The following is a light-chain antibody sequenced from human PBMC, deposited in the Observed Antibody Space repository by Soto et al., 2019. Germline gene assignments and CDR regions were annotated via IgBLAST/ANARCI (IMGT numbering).Light chain of an antibody. V-gene: IGKV3-20*01. CDR3: QQYGGSPFT. CDR1: QSVSSNY. CDR2: GAS. J-gene: IGKJ4*01. Sequence: EIVLTQSPGTLSLSPGEGATLSCRVSQSVSSNYLAWYHHKPGQAPRLLIYGASNRATGVPDMFSGSGSGTDFTLTISRLEAEDFAIYYCQQYGGSPFTFGGGTKVEIK.